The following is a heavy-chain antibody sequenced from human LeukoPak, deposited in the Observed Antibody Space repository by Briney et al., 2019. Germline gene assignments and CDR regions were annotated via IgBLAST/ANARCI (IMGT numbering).Heavy chain of an antibody. J-gene: IGHJ5*02. CDR1: GGSISSADYY. Sequence: SQTLSLTCTVSGGSISSADYYWSWIRQHPGKGLEWIGYIYYSGSRYYTPSLKSRVSISIDTSTNQFSLNLSSVTAADTAVYYCARDLGGDGFNLRNWFDPWGQGTLVTVSS. CDR2: IYYSGSR. CDR3: ARDLGGDGFNLRNWFDP. V-gene: IGHV4-31*03. D-gene: IGHD5-24*01.